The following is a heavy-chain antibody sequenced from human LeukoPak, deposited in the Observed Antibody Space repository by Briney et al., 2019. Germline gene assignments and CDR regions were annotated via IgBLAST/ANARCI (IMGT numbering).Heavy chain of an antibody. J-gene: IGHJ4*02. V-gene: IGHV3-30*18. CDR3: AKDPDERIAVAAH. D-gene: IGHD6-19*01. Sequence: PGRSLRLSCAASGFTLSSYGMDWVREAPGKGLGRVAVISYDGSNKYYADSVKGRFTISRDNSKNTLYVQMNSLRAEDTAVYYCAKDPDERIAVAAHWGQGTLATVSS. CDR2: ISYDGSNK. CDR1: GFTLSSYG.